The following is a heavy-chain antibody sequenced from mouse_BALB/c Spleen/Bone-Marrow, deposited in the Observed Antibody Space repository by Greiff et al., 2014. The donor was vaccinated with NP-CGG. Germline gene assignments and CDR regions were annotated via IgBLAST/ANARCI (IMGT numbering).Heavy chain of an antibody. Sequence: VQLQQSGAELVKPGASVKLSCTASGLNIKDTYMHWVKQRPEQGLEWVGRIDPANGNTKYDPKFQGKATITADTSSNTAYLQLSSLTSEDIAVYYCALYYDCDVGYWGQGTPLTVSS. CDR1: GLNIKDTY. CDR2: IDPANGNT. V-gene: IGHV14-3*02. CDR3: ALYYDCDVGY. J-gene: IGHJ2*01. D-gene: IGHD2-4*01.